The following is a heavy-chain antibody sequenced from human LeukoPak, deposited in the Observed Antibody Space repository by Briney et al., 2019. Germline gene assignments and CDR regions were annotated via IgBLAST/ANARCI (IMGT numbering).Heavy chain of an antibody. D-gene: IGHD2-2*01. V-gene: IGHV1-2*02. CDR2: INPNTGGT. Sequence: ASVKVSCKASGYTFTGQDIHWVRQAPGQGLEWMGWINPNTGGTNYEQKFQGRVTMTRNTSISTAYMELSSLRSEDTAVYYCAQYPLFDYWGQGTLVTVSS. J-gene: IGHJ4*02. CDR3: AQYPLFDY. CDR1: GYTFTGQD.